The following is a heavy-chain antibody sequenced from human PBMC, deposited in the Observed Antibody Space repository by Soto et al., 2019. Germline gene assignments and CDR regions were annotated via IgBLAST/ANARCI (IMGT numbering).Heavy chain of an antibody. CDR2: INHSGST. CDR1: GGPFSGYY. V-gene: IGHV4-34*01. CDR3: ARRSGGPQINWFDP. J-gene: IGHJ5*02. Sequence: ASETLSLTCAVYGGPFSGYYWSWIRQPPGKGLEWIGEINHSGSTNYNPSLKSRVTISVDTSKNQFSLKLSSVTAADTAVYYCARRSGGPQINWFDPWGQGTLVTVSS. D-gene: IGHD2-15*01.